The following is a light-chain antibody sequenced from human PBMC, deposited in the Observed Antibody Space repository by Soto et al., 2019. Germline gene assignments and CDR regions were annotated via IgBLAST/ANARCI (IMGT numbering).Light chain of an antibody. CDR2: GGS. V-gene: IGLV2-23*01. CDR1: SSDVGSYNL. J-gene: IGLJ2*01. CDR3: CSYAGSVV. Sequence: QSVLTKPASVSGSPGQSITISCTGTSSDVGSYNLVSWYQQHPGKAPKHMIYGGSKRPSGVSNRFSGSKSGNTASLTISGLQAEYEADYYCCSYAGSVVFGGGTKLTVL.